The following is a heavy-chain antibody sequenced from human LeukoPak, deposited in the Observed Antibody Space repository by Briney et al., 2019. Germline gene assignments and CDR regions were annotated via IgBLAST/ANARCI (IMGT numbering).Heavy chain of an antibody. Sequence: GGSLRLSCAASGFTFSSYWMSWVRQAPGKGLEWVANIKQDGSEKYYVDSVKGRFTISRDNAKNSLYLQMNSLRAEDTAVYYCARYSSSWYPYNWFDPWGQGTLVTVSS. V-gene: IGHV3-7*01. CDR2: IKQDGSEK. J-gene: IGHJ5*02. CDR1: GFTFSSYW. D-gene: IGHD6-13*01. CDR3: ARYSSSWYPYNWFDP.